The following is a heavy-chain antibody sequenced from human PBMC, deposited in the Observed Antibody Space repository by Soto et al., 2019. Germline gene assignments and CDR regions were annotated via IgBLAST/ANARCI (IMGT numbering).Heavy chain of an antibody. Sequence: QVQLQESGPGLVKPSQTLSLTCTVSGGSISSGDYYWSWIRQPPGKGLEWIGYIYYSGSTYYNPSLKSRVTISVDTSKNQFSLKLSSVTAADTAVYYCARGGALGYCSGGSCYSFDYGGQGTLVTVSS. CDR2: IYYSGST. J-gene: IGHJ4*02. CDR3: ARGGALGYCSGGSCYSFDY. D-gene: IGHD2-15*01. CDR1: GGSISSGDYY. V-gene: IGHV4-30-4*01.